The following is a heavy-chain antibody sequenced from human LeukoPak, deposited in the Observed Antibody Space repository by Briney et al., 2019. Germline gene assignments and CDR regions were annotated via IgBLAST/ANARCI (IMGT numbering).Heavy chain of an antibody. D-gene: IGHD6-13*01. CDR1: GYTFTSYI. CDR3: ARDRHIAAAVYYYYMDV. J-gene: IGHJ6*03. V-gene: IGHV1-18*01. Sequence: ASVKVSCKASGYTFTSYIISWVRQAPGQGLEWMGWINAYNGNTDYAQRVQGRVTMTPDTSTSTAYMEVRSLRSDDTAVYYCARDRHIAAAVYYYYMDVWGKGTPVTVSS. CDR2: INAYNGNT.